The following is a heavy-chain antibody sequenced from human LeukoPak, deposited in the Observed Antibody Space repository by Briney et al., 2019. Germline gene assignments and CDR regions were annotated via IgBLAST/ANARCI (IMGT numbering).Heavy chain of an antibody. CDR1: GSSISSGSYY. Sequence: SETLSLTCTVSGSSISSGSYYWSWIRQPAGKGLEWIGRIYTSGSTNYNPSLKSRVTISIDTSKNQFSLKLSSVTAADTAVYYCAREGRNWGYDAFDIWGQGTMVTVSS. D-gene: IGHD7-27*01. V-gene: IGHV4-61*02. CDR2: IYTSGST. J-gene: IGHJ3*02. CDR3: AREGRNWGYDAFDI.